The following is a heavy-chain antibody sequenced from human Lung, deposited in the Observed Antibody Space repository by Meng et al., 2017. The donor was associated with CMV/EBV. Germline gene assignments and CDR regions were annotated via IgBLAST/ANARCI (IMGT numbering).Heavy chain of an antibody. V-gene: IGHV3-49*04. CDR2: IRSKAYGGTT. CDR1: GFTFGDYA. J-gene: IGHJ6*02. CDR3: TRALEYYDSRAFYYYYGMDV. Sequence: SCTASGFTFGDYAMSWVRQAPGKGLEWVGFIRSKAYGGTTEYAASVKGRFTISRDDSKSIAYLQMNSLKTEDTAVYYCTRALEYYDSRAFYYYYGMDVWGQGXTVTVSS. D-gene: IGHD3-22*01.